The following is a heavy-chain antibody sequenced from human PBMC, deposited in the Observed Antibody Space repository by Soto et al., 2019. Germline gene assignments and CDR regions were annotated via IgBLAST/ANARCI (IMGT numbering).Heavy chain of an antibody. CDR2: ISGSGGTT. Sequence: EVQLLESGGGLVQPGGSLRLSCAASGFAFSSHAMSWVRQAPGKGLEGVSGISGSGGTTYYADSVKGRFTISRDNSKSTLYLQMNSLRAEDTAVYYCARDLRREACSSPLDYWGQGTLVTVSS. J-gene: IGHJ4*02. CDR1: GFAFSSHA. CDR3: ARDLRREACSSPLDY. V-gene: IGHV3-23*01. D-gene: IGHD6-6*01.